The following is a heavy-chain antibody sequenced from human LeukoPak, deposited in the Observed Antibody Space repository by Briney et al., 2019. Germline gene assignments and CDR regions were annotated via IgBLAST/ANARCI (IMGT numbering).Heavy chain of an antibody. V-gene: IGHV3-48*04. CDR1: EFTFSSYS. CDR3: ARPSRPYRSSEYFQH. CDR2: FSSSASTI. D-gene: IGHD6-13*01. Sequence: TGGPLRPSCAASEFTFSSYSMNWGRKTPGKVQGWMSYFSSSASTIYFADSVQGRFTISRDNAKNSLYLQMNSLRAEDTAVYYCARPSRPYRSSEYFQHWGQGTLVIVSS. J-gene: IGHJ1*01.